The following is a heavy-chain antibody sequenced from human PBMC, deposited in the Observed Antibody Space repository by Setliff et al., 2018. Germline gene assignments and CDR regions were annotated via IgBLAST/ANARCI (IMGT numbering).Heavy chain of an antibody. Sequence: ASVKVSCKVSGYTFTDFYIHWVQQAPGKGLEWMGLIDPEDDETMYAEKFQGRISITADTSTDTAYMELSSLRSEDTAMYYCAKGGDSSSWYGFSYYYYMDVWGKGTTVTVSS. CDR1: GYTFTDFY. V-gene: IGHV1-69-2*01. CDR3: AKGGDSSSWYGFSYYYYMDV. D-gene: IGHD6-13*01. CDR2: IDPEDDET. J-gene: IGHJ6*03.